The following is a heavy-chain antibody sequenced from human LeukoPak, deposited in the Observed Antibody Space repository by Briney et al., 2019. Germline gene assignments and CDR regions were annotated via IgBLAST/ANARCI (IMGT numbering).Heavy chain of an antibody. D-gene: IGHD1-7*01. CDR3: ARDPPEYEWNSLDS. CDR1: GGSVNGYY. V-gene: IGHV4-59*02. J-gene: IGHJ4*02. CDR2: IHYSGLT. Sequence: PSETLSLTCTVSGGSVNGYYWNWIRQAPGKGLEWIGFIHYSGLTVYSPSLQSRVSMSVDTSRNQFSLDLSSVTAADTALYYCARDPPEYEWNSLDSWGQGILVTVSS.